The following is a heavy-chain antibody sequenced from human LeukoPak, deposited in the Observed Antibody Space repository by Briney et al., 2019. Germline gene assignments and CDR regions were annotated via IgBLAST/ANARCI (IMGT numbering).Heavy chain of an antibody. Sequence: GGSLRLSCAASGFIFHDFGMGWVRHVPGKGLQWVSGINWNGVSTAYADSVKGRFTISRDNPKNTVYLQMSSLRPEDTAVYYCAKDPVAGAPSYYFDNWGQGTLVTVSS. CDR1: GFIFHDFG. CDR3: AKDPVAGAPSYYFDN. CDR2: INWNGVST. J-gene: IGHJ4*02. V-gene: IGHV3-20*04. D-gene: IGHD6-19*01.